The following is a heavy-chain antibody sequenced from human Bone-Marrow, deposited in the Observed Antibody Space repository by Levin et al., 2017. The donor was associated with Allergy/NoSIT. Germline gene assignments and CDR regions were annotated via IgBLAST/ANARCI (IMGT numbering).Heavy chain of an antibody. J-gene: IGHJ6*02. CDR3: AREGGGYCISTSCYGGGYDGMDV. D-gene: IGHD2-2*01. Sequence: GGSLRLSCAASGFTFSSYSMNWVRQAPGKGLEWVSYISSSSSTIYYADSVKGRFTISRDNAKNSLYLQMNSLRAEDTAVYYCAREGGGYCISTSCYGGGYDGMDVWGQGTTVTVSS. CDR1: GFTFSSYS. CDR2: ISSSSSTI. V-gene: IGHV3-48*04.